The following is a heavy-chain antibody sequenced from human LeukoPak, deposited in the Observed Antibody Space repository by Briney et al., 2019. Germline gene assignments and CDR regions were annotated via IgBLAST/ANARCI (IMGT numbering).Heavy chain of an antibody. CDR1: GFIFRNYG. D-gene: IGHD4-23*01. CDR3: ATGGASLFLDGFDV. CDR2: ISYDGSNK. J-gene: IGHJ3*01. V-gene: IGHV3-30*03. Sequence: PGGSLRLSCAASGFIFRNYGMHWVRQAPGKGLEWVAVISYDGSNKFYADSVKGRFTVSRDNSKNTLFLQMNSLRTEDTALYHCATGGASLFLDGFDVWGQGTMVTVSS.